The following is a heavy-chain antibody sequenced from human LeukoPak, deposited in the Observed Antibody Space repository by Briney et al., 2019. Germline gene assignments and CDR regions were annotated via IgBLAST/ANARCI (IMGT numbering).Heavy chain of an antibody. CDR1: GFTFSSYG. Sequence: GGSLRLSCAASGFTFSSYGMSWVRQAPGKGLEWVSAIHTGGVSTYYADSVKGRFTISRDNSRNTLYLQMNSLRAEDTAVYYCAKDFGGAGSYYCPFDYWGQGTLVTVSS. CDR2: IHTGGVST. J-gene: IGHJ4*02. D-gene: IGHD3-10*01. CDR3: AKDFGGAGSYYCPFDY. V-gene: IGHV3-23*01.